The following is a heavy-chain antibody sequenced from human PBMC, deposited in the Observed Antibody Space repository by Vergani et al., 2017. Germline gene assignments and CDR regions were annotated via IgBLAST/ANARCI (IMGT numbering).Heavy chain of an antibody. CDR3: ARGYCSSTSCYGFSAFDI. Sequence: QVQLVESGGGVVQPGRSLRLSCAASGFTFSSYGMHWVRQAPGKGLEWVAVISYDGSNKYYADSVKGRFTISRDNSKNTLYLQMNSLRAEDTAVYYCARGYCSSTSCYGFSAFDIWGQGTMVTVSS. J-gene: IGHJ3*02. CDR2: ISYDGSNK. CDR1: GFTFSSYG. V-gene: IGHV3-30*03. D-gene: IGHD2-2*01.